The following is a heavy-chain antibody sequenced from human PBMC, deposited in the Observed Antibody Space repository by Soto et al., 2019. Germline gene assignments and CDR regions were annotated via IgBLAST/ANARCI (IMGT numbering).Heavy chain of an antibody. CDR2: ISWNSGSI. V-gene: IGHV3-9*01. CDR1: GCTFSSYE. D-gene: IGHD3-9*01. J-gene: IGHJ6*02. CDR3: AKDTRYYDSLTGYDYGMDV. Sequence: GGSLRVSCAATGCTFSSYEMHWLRQAPENGLEWGSDISWNSGSIGYADSVKGRFSISRDNAKNALYLQMTSLRAEDTAVYYCAKDTRYYDSLTGYDYGMDVWGQETTVTVSS.